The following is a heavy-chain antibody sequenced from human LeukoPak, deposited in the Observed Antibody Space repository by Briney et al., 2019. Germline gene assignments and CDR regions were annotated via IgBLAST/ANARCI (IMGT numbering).Heavy chain of an antibody. CDR2: ISGSGGST. J-gene: IGHJ4*02. CDR1: GFTFSSYA. Sequence: PGGSXRLSCAASGFTFSSYAMNWVRQAPGKXXAWVSAISGSGGSTYYADSVKGRFTISRDNSKNTLYLQMNSLRAEDTAVYYCARDSSSGWYHGDWGQGTLVTVSS. CDR3: ARDSSSGWYHGD. D-gene: IGHD6-19*01. V-gene: IGHV3-23*01.